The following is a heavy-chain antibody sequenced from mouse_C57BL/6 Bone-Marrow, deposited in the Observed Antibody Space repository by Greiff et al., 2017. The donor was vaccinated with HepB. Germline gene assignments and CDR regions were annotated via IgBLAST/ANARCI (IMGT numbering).Heavy chain of an antibody. CDR3: ARGYYWYFDV. CDR1: GYTLTSYW. V-gene: IGHV1-61*01. J-gene: IGHJ1*03. CDR2: IYPSDSET. Sequence: QVQLQQPGAELVRPGSSVKLSCKASGYTLTSYWMDWVKQRPGQGLEWIGNIYPSDSETHYNQKFKDKATLTVDKSSSTAYMQLSSLTSEDSAVYYCARGYYWYFDVWGTGTTVTVSS.